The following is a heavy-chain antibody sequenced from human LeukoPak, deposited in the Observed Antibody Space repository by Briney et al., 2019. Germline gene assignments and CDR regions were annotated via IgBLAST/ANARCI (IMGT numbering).Heavy chain of an antibody. D-gene: IGHD6-13*01. Sequence: PGGSLRLSCSASGFTFSSYAMHWVRQAPGKGLEYVSAISSNGGSTYYADSVKGRFTISRDNSKNTLYLQMSSLRAEDTAVYYCVKGLFVHSSSWPPLPYYGMDVWGQGTTVTVSS. CDR3: VKGLFVHSSSWPPLPYYGMDV. CDR2: ISSNGGST. V-gene: IGHV3-64D*06. CDR1: GFTFSSYA. J-gene: IGHJ6*02.